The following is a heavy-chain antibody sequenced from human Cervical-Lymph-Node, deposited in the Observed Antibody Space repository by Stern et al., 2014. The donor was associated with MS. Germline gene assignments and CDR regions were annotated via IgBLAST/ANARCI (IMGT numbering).Heavy chain of an antibody. CDR3: AKDINDYWSGPADY. Sequence: QLVESEGGLVQPGRSLRLSCAASGFTFADHAMHWVRPAPGKGLAWVSGINWSGGNTGYADVVEGRFTISRDNAKNSLYLQINSLRVEDTAFYYCAKDINDYWSGPADYWGQGTLVTVSS. CDR2: INWSGGNT. D-gene: IGHD3-3*01. J-gene: IGHJ4*02. CDR1: GFTFADHA. V-gene: IGHV3-9*01.